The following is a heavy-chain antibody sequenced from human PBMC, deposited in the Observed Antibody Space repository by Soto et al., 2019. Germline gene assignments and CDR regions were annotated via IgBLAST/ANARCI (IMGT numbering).Heavy chain of an antibody. Sequence: GGSLRLSCAASGFTFSDYYMSWIRQAPGKGLEWVSYISSSGSTIYYADSVKGRFTISRDNAKNSLYLQMNSLRAEDTAVYYCARAEQLEWLLSGPLNYWGQGTLVTVSS. D-gene: IGHD3-3*01. CDR2: ISSSGSTI. CDR3: ARAEQLEWLLSGPLNY. V-gene: IGHV3-11*01. J-gene: IGHJ4*02. CDR1: GFTFSDYY.